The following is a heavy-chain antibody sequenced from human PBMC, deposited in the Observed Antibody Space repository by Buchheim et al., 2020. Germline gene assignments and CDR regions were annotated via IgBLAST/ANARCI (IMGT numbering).Heavy chain of an antibody. Sequence: EVQLLESGGGLVQPGGSLRLSCAASGFTFSSYAMSWVRQAPGKGLEWVSAISGSGGSTYYADPLKGRFTISRDNSKKTLYLQMNSLRAEDTAVYYCAKELVHMVQGVIITTYFDYWGQGTL. D-gene: IGHD3-10*01. CDR3: AKELVHMVQGVIITTYFDY. J-gene: IGHJ4*02. CDR1: GFTFSSYA. V-gene: IGHV3-23*01. CDR2: ISGSGGST.